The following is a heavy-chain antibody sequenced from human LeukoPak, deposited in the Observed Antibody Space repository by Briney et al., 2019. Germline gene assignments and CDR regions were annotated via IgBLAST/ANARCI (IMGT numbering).Heavy chain of an antibody. CDR3: ARDMGEASVSFDY. CDR2: IYTGDTR. J-gene: IGHJ4*02. V-gene: IGHV3-53*01. CDR1: GFTVSSNY. Sequence: SGGSLRLSCAASGFTVSSNYMNWVRQAPGKGLEWVSVIYTGDTRDYADSVKGRFTISTDNSENPLNLQMNSLRAEDTAVYYCARDMGEASVSFDYWGQGALVTVSS. D-gene: IGHD1-26*01.